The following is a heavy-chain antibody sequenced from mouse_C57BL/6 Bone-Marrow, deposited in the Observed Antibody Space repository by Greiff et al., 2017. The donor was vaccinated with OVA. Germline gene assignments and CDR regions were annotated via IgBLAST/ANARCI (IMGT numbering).Heavy chain of an antibody. V-gene: IGHV5-6*01. J-gene: IGHJ3*01. CDR3: ARPRAWFAY. Sequence: EVKLVESGGDLVKPGGSLKLSCAASGFTFSSYGMSWVRQTPDKRLEWVATISSGGSYTYYPDSVKGRFTISRDNAKNTLYLQMSSLKSEDTAMYCCARPRAWFAYWGQGTLVTVSA. CDR2: ISSGGSYT. CDR1: GFTFSSYG.